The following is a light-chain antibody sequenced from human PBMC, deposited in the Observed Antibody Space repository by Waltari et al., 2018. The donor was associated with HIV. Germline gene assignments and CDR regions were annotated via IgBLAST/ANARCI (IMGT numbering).Light chain of an antibody. CDR3: QQYNSYSGT. V-gene: IGKV1-5*03. CDR1: QTISSW. J-gene: IGKJ1*01. CDR2: KAS. Sequence: DIQMTQSPSTLSASVGDRVTITFRASQTISSWLAWYQQKPGTPPKLLIYKASSLESGVPARFSGSGSGTEFTLTISSLQPDDFGTYYCQQYNSYSGTFGQGTKVEIK.